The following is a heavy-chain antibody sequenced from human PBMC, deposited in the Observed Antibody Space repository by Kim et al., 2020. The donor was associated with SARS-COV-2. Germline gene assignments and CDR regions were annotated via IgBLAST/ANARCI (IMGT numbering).Heavy chain of an antibody. Sequence: SQTLSLTCTVSGGSISSYYWSWIRQPPGKGLEWIGYIYYSGSTNYNPSLKSRVTISVDTSKNQFSLKLSSVTAADTAVYYCARHGTWTGYRYYYYYMDVWGKGTTVTVSS. D-gene: IGHD3-3*01. CDR2: IYYSGST. V-gene: IGHV4-59*08. CDR1: GGSISSYY. CDR3: ARHGTWTGYRYYYYYMDV. J-gene: IGHJ6*03.